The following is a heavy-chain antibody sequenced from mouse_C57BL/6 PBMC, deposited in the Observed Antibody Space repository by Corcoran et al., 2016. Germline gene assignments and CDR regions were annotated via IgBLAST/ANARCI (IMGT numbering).Heavy chain of an antibody. Sequence: EVQLQQSGPELVKPGASVKISCKASGYTFTDYYMNWVKQSHGKSLEWIGDINPNNGGTSYNQKFKGKATLTVDKSSSTAYMELRSLTSEDSAVYYCARGDYGSRIAYWGQGTLVTVSA. D-gene: IGHD1-1*01. CDR3: ARGDYGSRIAY. CDR1: GYTFTDYY. CDR2: INPNNGGT. V-gene: IGHV1-26*01. J-gene: IGHJ3*01.